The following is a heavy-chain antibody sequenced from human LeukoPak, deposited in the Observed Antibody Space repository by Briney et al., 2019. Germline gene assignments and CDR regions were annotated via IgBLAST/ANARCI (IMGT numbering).Heavy chain of an antibody. CDR1: GFTFSSYS. J-gene: IGHJ4*02. CDR2: ISSSSSYI. V-gene: IGHV3-21*01. Sequence: PGGSLRLSCAASGFTFSSYSMNWVRQAPGKGLEWVSSISSSSSYIYYADSVKGRFTISRDNAKNSLYLQMNSLRAEDTAVYYCARDLFSPVVVTAIGGWGQGTLVTVSS. D-gene: IGHD2-21*02. CDR3: ARDLFSPVVVTAIGG.